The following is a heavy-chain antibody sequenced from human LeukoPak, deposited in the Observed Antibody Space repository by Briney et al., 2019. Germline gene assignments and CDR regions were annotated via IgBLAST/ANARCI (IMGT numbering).Heavy chain of an antibody. CDR3: ARDAAPDCSSTSCYDY. CDR1: GYTFTSYD. CDR2: MNPNSGNT. D-gene: IGHD2-2*01. J-gene: IGHJ4*02. V-gene: IGHV1-8*03. Sequence: ASVKVSCRASGYTFTSYDINWVRQATGQGLEWMGWMNPNSGNTGYAQKFQGRVTITRNTSISTAYMELSSLRSEDTAVYYCARDAAPDCSSTSCYDYWGQGTLVTVSS.